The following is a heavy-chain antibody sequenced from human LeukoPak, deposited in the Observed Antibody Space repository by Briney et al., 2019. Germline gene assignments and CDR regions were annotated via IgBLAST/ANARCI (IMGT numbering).Heavy chain of an antibody. CDR1: GFTFSSYG. Sequence: GGSLRLSCAASGFTFSSYGMHWVRQAPGKGLEWVAFIRYDGSNKYYADSVKGRFTISRDNSKNTLYLQMNSLRAEDTAVYYCASPCGGERQNDYWGQGTLVTISS. D-gene: IGHD2-21*01. CDR2: IRYDGSNK. V-gene: IGHV3-30*02. CDR3: ASPCGGERQNDY. J-gene: IGHJ4*02.